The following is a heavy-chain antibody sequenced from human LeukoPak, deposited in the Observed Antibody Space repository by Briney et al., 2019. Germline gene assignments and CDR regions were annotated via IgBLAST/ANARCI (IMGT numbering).Heavy chain of an antibody. CDR1: GVSFSGYY. Sequence: SETLSLTCAVYGVSFSGYYWSWIRQPPGKGLEWIGEINHSGSTNYNPSLKSRVTISVDTSKNQFSLKLSSVTAADTAVYYCARGWGRRLGYCTGGVCYRTKPFDYWGQGTLVTVSS. J-gene: IGHJ4*02. CDR2: INHSGST. D-gene: IGHD2-8*02. CDR3: ARGWGRRLGYCTGGVCYRTKPFDY. V-gene: IGHV4-34*01.